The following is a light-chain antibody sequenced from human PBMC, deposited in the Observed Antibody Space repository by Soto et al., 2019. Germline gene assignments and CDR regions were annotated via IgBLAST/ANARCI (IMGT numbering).Light chain of an antibody. J-gene: IGKJ1*01. V-gene: IGKV3-20*01. CDR1: QSVSSTF. CDR2: GAS. CDR3: QPFDSSVT. Sequence: EIVLTQSPGSLSLSPGERATLSCRASQSVSSTFFAWYQQRPGQAPRLLMYGASSRATGIPERFSGSGSGTDFTLTISSLEPEDFAVYYCQPFDSSVTFGQGTQVEIK.